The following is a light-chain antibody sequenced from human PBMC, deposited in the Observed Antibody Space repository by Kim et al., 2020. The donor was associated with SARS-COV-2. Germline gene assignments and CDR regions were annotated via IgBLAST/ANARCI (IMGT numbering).Light chain of an antibody. V-gene: IGLV3-19*01. Sequence: GQTVRITCQGDSLRNYYASWYQQKPGQAPVLVIYGKNNRPSGLPDRFSGSSSGNTASMTITGAQAEDEADYYCNSRDSSGNHLGVFGTGTKVTVL. J-gene: IGLJ1*01. CDR3: NSRDSSGNHLGV. CDR2: GKN. CDR1: SLRNYY.